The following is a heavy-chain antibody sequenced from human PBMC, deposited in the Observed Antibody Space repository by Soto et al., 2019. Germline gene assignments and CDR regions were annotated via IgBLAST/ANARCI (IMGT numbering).Heavy chain of an antibody. CDR3: ARATVVVPAAADFDY. CDR2: IYYSGST. J-gene: IGHJ4*02. V-gene: IGHV4-30-4*01. Sequence: SETLSLTCTVSGGSISSGDYYWSWIRQPPGKGLEWIGYIYYSGSTYYNPSLKSRVTISVDTSKNQFSLKLSSVTAADTAVYYCARATVVVPAAADFDYWGQGTLVTVSS. CDR1: GGSISSGDYY. D-gene: IGHD2-2*01.